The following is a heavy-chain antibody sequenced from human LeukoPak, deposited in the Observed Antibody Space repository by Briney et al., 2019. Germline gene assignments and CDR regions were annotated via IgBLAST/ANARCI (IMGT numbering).Heavy chain of an antibody. V-gene: IGHV1-46*01. J-gene: IGHJ6*03. CDR1: RYTFPNYY. D-gene: IGHD3-10*01. CDR3: ARAPRNYYGSGSSKALTYYYYYMDV. CDR2: INPSGGSP. Sequence: GASVNVSCKASRYTFPNYYMQWVRQAAGQGLEWMGIINPSGGSPSYAQKFEGRVTMTRDMSTSKAYMELSSLRSEDTAVYYYARAPRNYYGSGSSKALTYYYYYMDVWGKGTTVTISS.